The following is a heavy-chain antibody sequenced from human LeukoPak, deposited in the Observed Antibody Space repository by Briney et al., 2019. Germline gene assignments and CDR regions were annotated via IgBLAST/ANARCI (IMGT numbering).Heavy chain of an antibody. D-gene: IGHD3-9*01. CDR1: GFTFSSYA. V-gene: IGHV3-23*01. CDR2: ISGSGGST. Sequence: GGSLRLSCAASGFTFSSYAMSWVRQAPGKGLEWVSAISGSGGSTYYADSVKGRFTISRDNSENTLYLQMNSLRAEDTAVYYCARGLTYYDILTGYYLGNWFDPWGQGTLVTVSS. J-gene: IGHJ5*02. CDR3: ARGLTYYDILTGYYLGNWFDP.